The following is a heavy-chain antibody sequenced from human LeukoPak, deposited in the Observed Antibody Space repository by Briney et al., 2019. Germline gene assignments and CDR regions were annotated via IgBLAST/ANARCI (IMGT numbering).Heavy chain of an antibody. J-gene: IGHJ4*02. Sequence: GGSLRLSCAASGFTFTNYSMNWVRQAPGKGLEWVSYITGSISTIYYADSVKGRFTISRDNAKNSLYLQMNSLSAEATAVYYCAREPTYTSTWYTSCDYWGQGILVTVSS. CDR2: ITGSISTI. V-gene: IGHV3-48*01. CDR3: AREPTYTSTWYTSCDY. CDR1: GFTFTNYS. D-gene: IGHD6-13*01.